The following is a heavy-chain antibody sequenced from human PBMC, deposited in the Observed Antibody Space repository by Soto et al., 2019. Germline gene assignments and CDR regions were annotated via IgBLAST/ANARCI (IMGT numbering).Heavy chain of an antibody. CDR3: ATGGYEAHTNYYYYGMDV. Sequence: QVQLVQSGAEVKKPGASVKVSCKVSGYTLTELSMHWVRQAPGKGLEWMGGFDPEDGETIYAQKFQGRVTMTEDTSTDTAYMELSSLRSEDTAVYYCATGGYEAHTNYYYYGMDVWGQGTTVTVSS. CDR2: FDPEDGET. V-gene: IGHV1-24*01. J-gene: IGHJ6*02. D-gene: IGHD5-12*01. CDR1: GYTLTELS.